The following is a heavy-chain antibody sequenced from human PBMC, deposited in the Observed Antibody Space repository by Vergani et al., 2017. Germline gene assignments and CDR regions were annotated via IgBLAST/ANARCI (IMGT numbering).Heavy chain of an antibody. CDR3: AKGLRFGYYYYYGMDV. D-gene: IGHD3-3*01. CDR2: ISYDGSNK. V-gene: IGHV3-30*18. Sequence: VQLVESGGGLVQPGGSLRLSCAASGFTFSSYGMHWVRQAPGKGLEWVAVISYDGSNKYYADSVKGRFTISRDNSKNTLYLQMNSLRAEDTAVYYCAKGLRFGYYYYYGMDVWGQGTTVTVSS. J-gene: IGHJ6*02. CDR1: GFTFSSYG.